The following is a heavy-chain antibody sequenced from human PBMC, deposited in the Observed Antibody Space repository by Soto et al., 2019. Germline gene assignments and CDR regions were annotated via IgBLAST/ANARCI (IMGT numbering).Heavy chain of an antibody. J-gene: IGHJ4*02. CDR1: GGSISSSSYY. CDR3: ARHLNDWLFLY. D-gene: IGHD3-9*01. Sequence: SETLSLTCTVSGGSISSSSYYWGWIRQPPGKGLEWIGSIYYSGSTYYNPSLKSRVTISVDTSKNQFSLKLSSVTAADTAVYYCARHLNDWLFLYWGQGTLVTVSS. V-gene: IGHV4-39*01. CDR2: IYYSGST.